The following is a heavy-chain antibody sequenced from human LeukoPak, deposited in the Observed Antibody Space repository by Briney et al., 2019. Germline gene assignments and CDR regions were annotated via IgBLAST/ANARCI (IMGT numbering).Heavy chain of an antibody. CDR1: GGSFSGYY. J-gene: IGHJ4*02. Sequence: SETLSLTCAVYGGSFSGYYWSWIRQPPGKGLEWIGEINHSGSTNYNPSLKSRVTISVDTSKNQFPLKLSSVTAADTAVYYCARAEGRRYGYNHFDYWGQGTLVTVSS. CDR2: INHSGST. V-gene: IGHV4-34*01. D-gene: IGHD5-24*01. CDR3: ARAEGRRYGYNHFDY.